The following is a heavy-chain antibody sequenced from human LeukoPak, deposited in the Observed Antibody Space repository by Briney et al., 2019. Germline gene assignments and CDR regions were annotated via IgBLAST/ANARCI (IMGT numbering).Heavy chain of an antibody. CDR3: ARVKGIGDTFDY. CDR2: IWYDGSNK. J-gene: IGHJ4*02. CDR1: GFTFSSYG. Sequence: PGRSLRLSCAASGFTFSSYGMHWVRQAPGKGLEWVAVIWYDGSNKYYADSVKGRFTISRDNSKNTLYLQMNSLRAEDTAVYYCARVKGIGDTFDYWGQGTLVTVSS. V-gene: IGHV3-33*01. D-gene: IGHD2-21*01.